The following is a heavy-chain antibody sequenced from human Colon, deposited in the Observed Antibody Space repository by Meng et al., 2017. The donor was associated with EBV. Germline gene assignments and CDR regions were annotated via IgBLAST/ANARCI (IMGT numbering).Heavy chain of an antibody. V-gene: IGHV4-4*02. CDR3: ARGKQDAWELLAY. CDR2: IDDSGST. CDR1: GVSISSNIR. D-gene: IGHD1-26*01. Sequence: QFEESGHGLVKPSGTLSLTCGVAGVSISSNIRWTWVRQPPGKGLEWIGDIDDSGSTNYNPSLNSRISISLDKSKNHFSLKVNSVTAADTAVYYCARGKQDAWELLAYWGQGALVTVSS. J-gene: IGHJ4*02.